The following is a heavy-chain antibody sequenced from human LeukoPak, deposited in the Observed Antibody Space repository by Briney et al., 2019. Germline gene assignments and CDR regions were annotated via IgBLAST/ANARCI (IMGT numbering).Heavy chain of an antibody. V-gene: IGHV4-39*07. Sequence: SETLSLTCTVSGGSISSSSYYWGWIRQPPGKGLEWIGEINHSGSTNYNPSLKSRVTISVDTSKNQFSLKLSSVTAADTAVYYCARGRTLVGPFDYWGQGTLVTVSS. J-gene: IGHJ4*02. CDR1: GGSISSSSYY. CDR2: INHSGST. D-gene: IGHD2-15*01. CDR3: ARGRTLVGPFDY.